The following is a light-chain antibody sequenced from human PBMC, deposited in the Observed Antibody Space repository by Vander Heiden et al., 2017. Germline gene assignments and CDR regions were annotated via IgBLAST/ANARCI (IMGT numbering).Light chain of an antibody. CDR1: SSDVGGYNY. J-gene: IGLJ2*01. CDR2: DVS. CDR3: SSYTTSSTLE. V-gene: IGLV2-14*03. Sequence: QSALTQPASVSGSAGQSITISCTGTSSDVGGYNYVPWYQQHPGRAPKLMIYDVSNRPSEVSNRFSGSKSGNTASLTISGLQAEDEADYYCSSYTTSSTLEFGGGTKLTVL.